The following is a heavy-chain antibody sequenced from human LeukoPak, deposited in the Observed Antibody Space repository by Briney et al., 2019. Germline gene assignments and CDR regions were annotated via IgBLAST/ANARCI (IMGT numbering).Heavy chain of an antibody. CDR2: IYFSGSA. CDR3: ARESRGSYPFDY. Sequence: PSETLSLTCSVSGGSNSSSSYSWGWIRQSPGKGLEWIGSIYFSGSAYYNPSLKSRVTISVDTSKNQFSLKLSSVTAADTAVYYCARESRGSYPFDYWGQGTLVTVSS. V-gene: IGHV4-39*07. D-gene: IGHD1-26*01. CDR1: GGSNSSSSYS. J-gene: IGHJ4*02.